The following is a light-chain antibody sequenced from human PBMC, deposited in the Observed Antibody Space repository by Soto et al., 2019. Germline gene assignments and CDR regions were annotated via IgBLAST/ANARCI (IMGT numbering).Light chain of an antibody. Sequence: QSALTQPASVSGSPGQSITISCSGTSSDVGSYSHVAWYQQFPGKTPKLIIYEVTYRPSGVSHRFSATMSGNTASLTISVRQCGDEADYYFLSYTGSSTSYVFGAGTKRTV. CDR2: EVT. CDR3: LSYTGSSTSYV. J-gene: IGLJ1*01. V-gene: IGLV2-14*01. CDR1: SSDVGSYSH.